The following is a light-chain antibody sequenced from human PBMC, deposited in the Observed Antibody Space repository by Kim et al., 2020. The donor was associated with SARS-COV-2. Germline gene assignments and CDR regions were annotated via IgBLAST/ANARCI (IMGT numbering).Light chain of an antibody. J-gene: IGLJ2*01. CDR2: GKN. Sequence: LGQTVSITCRGDSLKIYYATWYQQKPGQAPVLVIYGKNNRPSGIPDRFSGSSSVNTASLTITGAQAEDEADYYCNSRDTSGNHLVVFGGGTKLTV. CDR1: SLKIYY. V-gene: IGLV3-19*01. CDR3: NSRDTSGNHLVV.